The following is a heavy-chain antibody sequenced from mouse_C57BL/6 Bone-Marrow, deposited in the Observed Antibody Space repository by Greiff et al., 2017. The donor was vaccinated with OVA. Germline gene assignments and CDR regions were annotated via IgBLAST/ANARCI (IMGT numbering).Heavy chain of an antibody. J-gene: IGHJ3*01. Sequence: EVQLQQSGTVLVRPGASVKMSCKTSGYTFTSYWMHWVKQRPGQGLEWIGAIYPGYSDTSSNQKFKGKAKLTAVTSANTAYMELSSLTNEDSAVYCCKRDHYYGSSSFAYWGQGTLVTVSA. D-gene: IGHD1-1*01. CDR2: IYPGYSDT. CDR1: GYTFTSYW. CDR3: KRDHYYGSSSFAY. V-gene: IGHV1-5*01.